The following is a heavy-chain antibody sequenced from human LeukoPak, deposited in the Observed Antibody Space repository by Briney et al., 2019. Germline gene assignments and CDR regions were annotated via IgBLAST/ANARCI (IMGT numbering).Heavy chain of an antibody. V-gene: IGHV3-43*02. D-gene: IGHD6-13*01. Sequence: GGSLRRSCAASGFTFSSYAMSWVRQAPAKGLEWVSLISGDGGTTDYADSVKGRFTISRDNRRNSLYLHMNSLRTEDTALYFCAKVYVGSWYAYDHWGQGTLVTVSS. CDR1: GFTFSSYA. CDR2: ISGDGGTT. J-gene: IGHJ4*02. CDR3: AKVYVGSWYAYDH.